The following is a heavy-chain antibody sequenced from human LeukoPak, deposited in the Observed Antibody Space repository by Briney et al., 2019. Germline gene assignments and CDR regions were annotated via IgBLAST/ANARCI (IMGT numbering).Heavy chain of an antibody. D-gene: IGHD4-11*01. J-gene: IGHJ4*02. CDR2: ISNDGRST. CDR1: TFTFSTYW. Sequence: GGSLRLSGAASTFTFSTYWMNWVRQVPGKGLVWLSRISNDGRSTSYADSVKGRFTISRDNAKNTLYLQMNSLRAEDTAVYYCAREDSTTVTFYFDYWGLGTMVAVSS. CDR3: AREDSTTVTFYFDY. V-gene: IGHV3-74*01.